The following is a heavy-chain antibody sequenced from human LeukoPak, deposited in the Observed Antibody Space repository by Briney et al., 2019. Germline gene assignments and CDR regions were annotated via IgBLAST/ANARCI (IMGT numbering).Heavy chain of an antibody. CDR3: ARGIDSSFTFDL. J-gene: IGHJ3*01. V-gene: IGHV3-53*01. D-gene: IGHD3-9*01. CDR1: GVTFSSYS. Sequence: PGGSLRLSCAASGVTFSSYSMNWVRQAPGKGLEWVSLIYSGGSTYNTNSVRGRFTISIDDSKTRLFLQMNSLRAEDTAMYYCARGIDSSFTFDLWGQGTMVTVSS. CDR2: IYSGGST.